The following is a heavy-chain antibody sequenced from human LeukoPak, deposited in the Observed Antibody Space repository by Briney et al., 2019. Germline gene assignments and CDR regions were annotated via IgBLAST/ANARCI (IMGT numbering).Heavy chain of an antibody. J-gene: IGHJ3*02. CDR2: IYTSGST. CDR3: AGGGRGYYDSSGRHGAFDI. CDR1: GGSISSGSYY. D-gene: IGHD3-22*01. Sequence: SETLSLTCTVSGGSISSGSYYWSWIRQPAGKGLEWIGRIYTSGSTNYNPSLKSRVTISVDTSKNQFSLKLSSVTAADTAVYYCAGGGRGYYDSSGRHGAFDIWGQGTMVTVSS. V-gene: IGHV4-61*02.